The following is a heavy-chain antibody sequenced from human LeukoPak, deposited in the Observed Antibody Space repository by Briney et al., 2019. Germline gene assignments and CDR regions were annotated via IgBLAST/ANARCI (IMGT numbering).Heavy chain of an antibody. CDR3: AKLVVPAFTPLPRGPFDY. Sequence: PGGSLRLSCAASGFTFSSYAMSWVRQAPGKGLEWVSAISGSGGSTYYADSVKGRFTISRDNSKNTLYLQMNSLRAEDTAVYYCAKLVVPAFTPLPRGPFDYWGQGTLVTVSS. V-gene: IGHV3-23*01. D-gene: IGHD2-2*01. J-gene: IGHJ4*02. CDR2: ISGSGGST. CDR1: GFTFSSYA.